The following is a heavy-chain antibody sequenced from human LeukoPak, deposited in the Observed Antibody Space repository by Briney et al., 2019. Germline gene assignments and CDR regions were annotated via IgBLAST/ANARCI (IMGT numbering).Heavy chain of an antibody. D-gene: IGHD6-19*01. CDR1: GGSISSSSYY. Sequence: PSETLSLTCTVSGGSISSSSYYWGWIRQPPGKGLEWIGSIYYSGSTYYNPSLKGRVTISVDTSKNQFSLKLHSVTAADTAVYYCARSDSSGPLIPLFDYWGQGTLVTVSS. CDR2: IYYSGST. V-gene: IGHV4-39*01. J-gene: IGHJ4*02. CDR3: ARSDSSGPLIPLFDY.